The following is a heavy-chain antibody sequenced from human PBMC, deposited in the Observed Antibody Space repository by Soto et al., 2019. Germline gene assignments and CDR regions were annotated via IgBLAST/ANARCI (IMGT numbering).Heavy chain of an antibody. CDR1: GRSVSSGGYY. V-gene: IGHV4-31*03. D-gene: IGHD6-19*01. J-gene: IGHJ5*02. CDR3: VRDRALDSSGHWFDT. Sequence: SETLSLTCTVSGRSVSSGGYYWTWIRQHPGGGLEWIGYIYHIGSPYYNPSLESRVTISLDTSKNQFSLKLTSVTAADTAMYYCVRDRALDSSGHWFDTWGQGTLVTVSS. CDR2: IYHIGSP.